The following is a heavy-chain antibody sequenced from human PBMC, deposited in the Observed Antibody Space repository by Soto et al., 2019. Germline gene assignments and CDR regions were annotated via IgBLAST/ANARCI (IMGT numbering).Heavy chain of an antibody. CDR1: GGTFSSYA. CDR2: IIPIFGTA. V-gene: IGHV1-69*12. Sequence: QVQLVQSGAEVKKPGSSVKVSCKASGGTFSSYAISWVRQAPGQRLEWMGGIIPIFGTANYAQKFQGRVTIPADESTSTAYMELSSLRSEHTAVYYFARFVTVVKSFHYLYFDLWGRGTLVTGSS. D-gene: IGHD2-15*01. J-gene: IGHJ2*01. CDR3: ARFVTVVKSFHYLYFDL.